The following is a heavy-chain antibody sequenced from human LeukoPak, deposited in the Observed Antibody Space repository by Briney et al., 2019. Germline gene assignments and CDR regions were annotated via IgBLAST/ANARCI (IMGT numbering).Heavy chain of an antibody. V-gene: IGHV3-53*01. CDR1: GFTVSSNY. D-gene: IGHD4-17*01. Sequence: GGSLRLSCAASGFTVSSNYMSWVRQAPGKGLEWVSVIYSGGSTYYADSVKGRFTISRDNSKNTLYPQMNSLRAEDTAVYYCARGGDPYKIDYWGQGTLVTVSS. CDR3: ARGGDPYKIDY. CDR2: IYSGGST. J-gene: IGHJ4*02.